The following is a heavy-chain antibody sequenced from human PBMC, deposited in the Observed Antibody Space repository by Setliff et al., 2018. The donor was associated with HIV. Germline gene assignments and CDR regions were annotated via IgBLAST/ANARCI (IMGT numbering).Heavy chain of an antibody. V-gene: IGHV4-4*08. Sequence: PSETLSLTCTVSGASINSNYWSWIRQPPGKGLEWIGYIYTSGITDYNPSLKSRVTISGDTSKNQFSLKLSSVTAADTAVYYCARDRRGYYYGSGSCYMDVWGTGTTVTVSS. J-gene: IGHJ6*03. CDR3: ARDRRGYYYGSGSCYMDV. CDR2: IYTSGIT. CDR1: GASINSNY. D-gene: IGHD3-10*01.